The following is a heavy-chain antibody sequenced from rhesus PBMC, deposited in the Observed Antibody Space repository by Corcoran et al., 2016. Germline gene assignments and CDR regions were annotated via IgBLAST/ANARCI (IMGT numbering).Heavy chain of an antibody. CDR2: INMGGGSH. V-gene: IGHV3S5*01. D-gene: IGHD5-42*01. CDR1: GFTFSSYG. J-gene: IGHJ4*01. Sequence: EVQLVETGGGLVQPGGSLTLSCAASGFTFSSYGMSWVRQAPWKGLEWGSAINMGGGSHNYPDALKGQFTISRDNEKNTISLQMNSLRAEETAVYYCAKGGIQRVQPVDYWGQGVLVTVSS. CDR3: AKGGIQRVQPVDY.